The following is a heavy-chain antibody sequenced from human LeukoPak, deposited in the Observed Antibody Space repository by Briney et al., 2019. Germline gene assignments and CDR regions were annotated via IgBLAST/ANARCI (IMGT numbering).Heavy chain of an antibody. Sequence: SETLSLTCTVSGGSISSYFWSWIRQPPGKGLEWIGYIYYSGTTDYNPSLKSRVTISVDTSKKQFSLRLSSVTAADTAVYYCARETSGYSSGWYRSDAFDIWGQGTVVTVSS. J-gene: IGHJ3*02. D-gene: IGHD6-19*01. V-gene: IGHV4-59*01. CDR3: ARETSGYSSGWYRSDAFDI. CDR2: IYYSGTT. CDR1: GGSISSYF.